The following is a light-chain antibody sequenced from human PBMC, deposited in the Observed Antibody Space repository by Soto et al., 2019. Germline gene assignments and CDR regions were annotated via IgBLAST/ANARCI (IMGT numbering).Light chain of an antibody. Sequence: LMQSPGTLSLSTRDRATVSCRASQSLTNKYLAWYRQKPGQAPRLLIYGASSRATGIPDRFSGSGSGTDFTLAINRLEPEDSAVYYCQQYYSSPRTFGRGTKVDIK. CDR1: QSLTNKY. CDR2: GAS. V-gene: IGKV3-20*01. J-gene: IGKJ1*01. CDR3: QQYYSSPRT.